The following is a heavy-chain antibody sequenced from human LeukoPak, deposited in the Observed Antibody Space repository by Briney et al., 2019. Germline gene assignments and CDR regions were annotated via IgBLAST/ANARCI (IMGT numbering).Heavy chain of an antibody. CDR3: ARGLVPGFLDY. Sequence: PGGSLRLSCAASGFTFSDYWMHWVRQAPGKGLVWVSRINTDGTSTKYADSVKGRFTISRDNARNTLYLQMNSLRAEDTAVYYCARGLVPGFLDYWGQGTPVTVSS. J-gene: IGHJ4*02. CDR1: GFTFSDYW. CDR2: INTDGTST. V-gene: IGHV3-74*01. D-gene: IGHD4-11*01.